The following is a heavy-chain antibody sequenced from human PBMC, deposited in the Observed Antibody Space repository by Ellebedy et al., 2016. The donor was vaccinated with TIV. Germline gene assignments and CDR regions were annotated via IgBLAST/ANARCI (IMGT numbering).Heavy chain of an antibody. CDR1: GFTFSSYV. V-gene: IGHV3-23*01. J-gene: IGHJ4*02. D-gene: IGHD3-10*01. CDR3: ASRLPSRGRAQYFDY. Sequence: GGSLRLSXAASGFTFSSYVMSWVRQAPGKGLEWVSAISGSGGSTYYADSVKGRFTISRDNSKNTLYLQMNSLRAEDTAVYYCASRLPSRGRAQYFDYWGQGTLVTVSS. CDR2: ISGSGGST.